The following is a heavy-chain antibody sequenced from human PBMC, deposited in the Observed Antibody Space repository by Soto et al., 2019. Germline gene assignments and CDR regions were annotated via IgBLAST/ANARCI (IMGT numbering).Heavy chain of an antibody. CDR2: IRSKAYGGTT. CDR3: TRGTFGIAENDAFDI. CDR1: GFTFGDYA. V-gene: IGHV3-49*04. D-gene: IGHD6-13*01. Sequence: EVQLVESGGGLVQPGRSLRLSCTASGFTFGDYAMSWVRQAPGKGLEWVGFIRSKAYGGTTEYAASVKGRFTISRDDSKSIAYLQMNSLKTEDTAVYYCTRGTFGIAENDAFDIWGQGTMVTVSS. J-gene: IGHJ3*02.